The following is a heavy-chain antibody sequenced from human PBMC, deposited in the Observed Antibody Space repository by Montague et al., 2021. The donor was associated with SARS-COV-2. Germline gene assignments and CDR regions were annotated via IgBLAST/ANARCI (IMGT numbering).Heavy chain of an antibody. D-gene: IGHD3-16*02. CDR2: IYTSGST. Sequence: TLSLTCTVSGGSISSSSYYWSWIRQPAGKGLEWIGRIYTSGSTNYNPSLKSRVTMSVDTSKNQFSLKLSSVTAADTAVYYCARDLIVYDYVWGSYRPYGMDVWGQGTTVTVSS. V-gene: IGHV4-61*02. CDR1: GGSISSSSYY. CDR3: ARDLIVYDYVWGSYRPYGMDV. J-gene: IGHJ6*02.